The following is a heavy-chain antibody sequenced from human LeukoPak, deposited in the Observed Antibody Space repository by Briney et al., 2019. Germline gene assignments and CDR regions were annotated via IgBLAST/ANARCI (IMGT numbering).Heavy chain of an antibody. V-gene: IGHV3-30*18. CDR2: ISYDGSNK. CDR3: AKLRGPSGYSSSWGDFGDY. CDR1: GFTITSYV. Sequence: PGGSLRLSCTASGFTITSYVTSWVRQAPGKGLEWVAVISYDGSNKYYADSVKGRFTISRDNSKNTLYLQMNSLRAEDTAVYYCAKLRGPSGYSSSWGDFGDYWGQGTLVTVSS. D-gene: IGHD6-13*01. J-gene: IGHJ4*02.